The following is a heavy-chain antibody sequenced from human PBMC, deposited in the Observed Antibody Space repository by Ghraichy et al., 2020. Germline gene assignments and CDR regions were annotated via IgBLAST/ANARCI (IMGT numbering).Heavy chain of an antibody. CDR2: ISSSSSTI. Sequence: GGSLRLSCAASGFTFSSYSMNWVRQAPGKGLEWVSYISSSSSTIYYADSVKGRFTISRDNAKNSLYLQMNSLRDEDTAVYYCARSLQTTASITMVRGVIIFDYWGQGTLVTVSS. D-gene: IGHD3-10*01. J-gene: IGHJ4*02. CDR1: GFTFSSYS. V-gene: IGHV3-48*02. CDR3: ARSLQTTASITMVRGVIIFDY.